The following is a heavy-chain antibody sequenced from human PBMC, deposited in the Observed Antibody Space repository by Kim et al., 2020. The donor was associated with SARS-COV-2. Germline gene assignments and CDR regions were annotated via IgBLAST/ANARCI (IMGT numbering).Heavy chain of an antibody. CDR2: ISGSGGST. CDR1: GFTFSSYA. J-gene: IGHJ5*02. CDR3: AKGDSSSSAEPGAWFDP. D-gene: IGHD6-6*01. V-gene: IGHV3-23*01. Sequence: GGSLRLSCAASGFTFSSYAMSWVRQASGKGLEWVSAISGSGGSTYYADSVKGRFTISRDNYKNTLYLQMNSLRAGETDVYYCAKGDSSSSAEPGAWFDPWGQGTLVTVSS.